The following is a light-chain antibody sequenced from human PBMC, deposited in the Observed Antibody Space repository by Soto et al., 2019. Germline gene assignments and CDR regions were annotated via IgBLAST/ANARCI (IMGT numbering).Light chain of an antibody. V-gene: IGKV3-11*01. CDR3: QQRTNWPLT. CDR1: HPVSAY. CDR2: GVS. J-gene: IGKJ4*01. Sequence: VLTQSPATLSLSPGERATLSCRASHPVSAYFTWYQQKPGQAPRLLINGVSNRAAGVPDRFSGSGSGTDFTLTISSLEPDDFAVYYCQQRTNWPLTFGGGTKVEIK.